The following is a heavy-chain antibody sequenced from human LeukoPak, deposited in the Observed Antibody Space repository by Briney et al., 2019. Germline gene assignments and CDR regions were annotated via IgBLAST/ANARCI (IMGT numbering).Heavy chain of an antibody. Sequence: PSETLSLTCTVSGGSISSSSYYWGWIRQPPGKGLEWIGSIYYSGSTYYNPSLKSRVTISVDTSKNQFSLKLSSVTAADTAVYYCARRLVVATTFFDYWGQGTLVTVSS. J-gene: IGHJ4*02. D-gene: IGHD2-15*01. CDR3: ARRLVVATTFFDY. CDR1: GGSISSSSYY. V-gene: IGHV4-39*01. CDR2: IYYSGST.